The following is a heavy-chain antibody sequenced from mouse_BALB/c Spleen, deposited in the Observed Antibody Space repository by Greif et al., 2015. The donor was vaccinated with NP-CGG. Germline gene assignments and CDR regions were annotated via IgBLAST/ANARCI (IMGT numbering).Heavy chain of an antibody. Sequence: VESGGGLVQPGGSLKLSCAASGFTFSSYTMSWVRQTPEKRLEWVAYISNGGGSTYYPDTVKGRFTISRDNAKNXLYLQMSSLKSEDTAMYYCARQGFSGSLFAYWGQGTLVTVSA. J-gene: IGHJ3*01. CDR2: ISNGGGST. V-gene: IGHV5-12-2*01. CDR3: ARQGFSGSLFAY. D-gene: IGHD2-2*01. CDR1: GFTFSSYT.